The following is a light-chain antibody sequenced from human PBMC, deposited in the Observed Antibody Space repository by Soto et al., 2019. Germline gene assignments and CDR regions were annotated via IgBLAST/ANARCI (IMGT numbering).Light chain of an antibody. CDR1: SSNVGSYKL. Sequence: QSALTQPASVSGSPGQSITISCTGTSSNVGSYKLVSWYQQHPGKAPKLMIFEVNKRPSGVSNRFSGSKSGNTASLTISGLQPEDTALYYCCSYTRSGTLSFGGGTKLTVL. CDR2: EVN. V-gene: IGLV2-14*02. J-gene: IGLJ2*01. CDR3: CSYTRSGTLS.